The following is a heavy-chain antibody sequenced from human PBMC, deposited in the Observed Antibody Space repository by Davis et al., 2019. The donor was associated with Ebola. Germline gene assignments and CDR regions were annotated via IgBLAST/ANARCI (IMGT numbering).Heavy chain of an antibody. V-gene: IGHV3-53*01. J-gene: IGHJ5*02. Sequence: GESLKISCAASGFTVSTNYMSWVRQAPGKGLEWVSVIYSGGATYYAESVKGRFTISRDNFKNTLYLQMNSLRAEDTAVYYCATTPHGMENWFDPWGQGTLVTVSS. CDR3: ATTPHGMENWFDP. D-gene: IGHD1-26*01. CDR2: IYSGGAT. CDR1: GFTVSTNY.